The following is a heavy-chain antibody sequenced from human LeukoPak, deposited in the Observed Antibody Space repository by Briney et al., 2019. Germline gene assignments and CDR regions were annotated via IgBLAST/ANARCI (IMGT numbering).Heavy chain of an antibody. J-gene: IGHJ5*02. D-gene: IGHD2-15*01. Sequence: PGGSLRLSCAASGFTFSSHNMVWARQPPGKGLEWISYISDSSITMYYADSVKGRFTISRDNAKNSLYLQMNSLRAEDTAVYYCARDGGFCSGGFCYRLFDPWGQGTLVTVSS. CDR2: ISDSSITM. CDR1: GFTFSSHN. CDR3: ARDGGFCSGGFCYRLFDP. V-gene: IGHV3-48*04.